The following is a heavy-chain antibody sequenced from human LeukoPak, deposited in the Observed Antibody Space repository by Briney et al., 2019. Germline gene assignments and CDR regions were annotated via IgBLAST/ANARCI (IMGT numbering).Heavy chain of an antibody. D-gene: IGHD3-22*01. CDR2: ISGSGGST. V-gene: IGHV3-23*01. CDR3: AKDRYGFSHDSSGYYY. J-gene: IGHJ4*02. CDR1: GFTFSSYA. Sequence: HAGGSLRLSCAASGFTFSSYAMSWVRQAPGKGLEWVSAISGSGGSTYYADSVKGRFTISRDNSKNTLYLQMNSLRAEDTAVYYCAKDRYGFSHDSSGYYYWGQGTLVTVSS.